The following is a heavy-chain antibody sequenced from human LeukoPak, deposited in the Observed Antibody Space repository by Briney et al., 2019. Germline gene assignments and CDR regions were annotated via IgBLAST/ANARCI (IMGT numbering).Heavy chain of an antibody. V-gene: IGHV4-38-2*02. D-gene: IGHD2-8*01. Sequence: SETLSLTCSVSGYSISSGYYWGWIRQPPGKGLEWIANILHSGSTYYNPSLKSRVTISVDTSKNQFSLNLSSVTAADTAVYYCARDLHMYGNSFDFWGQGTMVTVSS. CDR1: GYSISSGYY. CDR2: ILHSGST. J-gene: IGHJ3*01. CDR3: ARDLHMYGNSFDF.